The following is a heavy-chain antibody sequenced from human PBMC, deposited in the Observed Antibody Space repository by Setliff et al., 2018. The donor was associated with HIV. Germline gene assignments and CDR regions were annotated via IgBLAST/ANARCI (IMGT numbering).Heavy chain of an antibody. D-gene: IGHD6-13*01. J-gene: IGHJ4*02. Sequence: PGGSLRLSCAASGFTFSSYEMNWVRQAPGKGLEWVSYISSSGSTIYYADSVKGRFTISRDNAKNSLYLQMNSLRAEDTAVYYCARDSSSWYEFYFDCWGQGTLVTVSS. CDR3: ARDSSSWYEFYFDC. CDR1: GFTFSSYE. CDR2: ISSSGSTI. V-gene: IGHV3-48*03.